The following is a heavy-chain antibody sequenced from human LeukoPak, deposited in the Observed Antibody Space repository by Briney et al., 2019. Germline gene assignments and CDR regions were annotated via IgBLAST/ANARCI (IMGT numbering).Heavy chain of an antibody. Sequence: ASVKVSCKASGYTFTSYGISWVRQAPGQGLEWMGWISAYNGNTNYAQKLQGRVTMTTDTSTSTAYMELRSLRSDDTAVYYCARVPPYCGGDCYSPVDPWGQGTLVTVSS. D-gene: IGHD2-21*01. CDR1: GYTFTSYG. J-gene: IGHJ5*02. CDR2: ISAYNGNT. CDR3: ARVPPYCGGDCYSPVDP. V-gene: IGHV1-18*01.